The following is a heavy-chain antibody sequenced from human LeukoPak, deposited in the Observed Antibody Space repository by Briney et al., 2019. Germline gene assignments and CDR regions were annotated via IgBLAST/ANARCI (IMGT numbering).Heavy chain of an antibody. V-gene: IGHV3-74*01. J-gene: IGHJ4*02. D-gene: IGHD6-13*01. CDR3: ARTIAAAHFDY. CDR1: GFTFSSYW. CDR2: INSDGSST. Sequence: GGSLRLSCAASGFTFSSYWMHWVRQAPGKGLVWVSRINSDGSSTSYADSVKGRFTISRDNAKNTLYLQMNSLRAEDTAVYYCARTIAAAHFDYWGQGTLVTVSP.